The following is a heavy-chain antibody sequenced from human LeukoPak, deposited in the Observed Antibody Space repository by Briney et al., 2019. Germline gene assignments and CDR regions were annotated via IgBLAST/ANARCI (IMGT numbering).Heavy chain of an antibody. CDR1: GGSFSGYY. D-gene: IGHD6-13*01. CDR2: INHSGST. CDR3: ARAYSSSWPVDY. V-gene: IGHV4-34*01. Sequence: PSETLSLTCAVYGGSFSGYYWSWIRQPPGKGLEWIGEINHSGSTNYNPSLKSRVTISVDTSKNQFSLKLSSVTAADTAGYYCARAYSSSWPVDYWGQGTLVTVSS. J-gene: IGHJ4*02.